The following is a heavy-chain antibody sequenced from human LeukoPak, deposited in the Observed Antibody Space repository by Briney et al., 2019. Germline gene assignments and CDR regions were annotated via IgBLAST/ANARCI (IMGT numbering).Heavy chain of an antibody. CDR3: ARATGRYSSGWYGDAFDI. CDR1: GGSISSYY. CDR2: IYYSGST. V-gene: IGHV4-59*01. J-gene: IGHJ3*02. Sequence: PSETLSLTCTVSGGSISSYYWSWIRQPPGRGLEWIGYIYYSGSTNYNPSLKSRVTISVDTSKNQFSLKLSSATAADTAVYYCARATGRYSSGWYGDAFDIWGQGTMVTVSS. D-gene: IGHD6-19*01.